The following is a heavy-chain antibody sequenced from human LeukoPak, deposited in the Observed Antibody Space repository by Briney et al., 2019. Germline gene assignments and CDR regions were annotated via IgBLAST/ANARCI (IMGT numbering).Heavy chain of an antibody. V-gene: IGHV4-59*01. J-gene: IGHJ6*02. Sequence: SETLSLTCSVSGGSISSYYWNWIRQPPGKGLEWIGYIYYSGSTKYNPSLKSRVTISVDTSKNQFSLKLTSVTAADTAVYYCARGAKYGSGFNYYYDMDVWGQGTTVTVSS. CDR3: ARGAKYGSGFNYYYDMDV. CDR2: IYYSGST. CDR1: GGSISSYY. D-gene: IGHD3-10*01.